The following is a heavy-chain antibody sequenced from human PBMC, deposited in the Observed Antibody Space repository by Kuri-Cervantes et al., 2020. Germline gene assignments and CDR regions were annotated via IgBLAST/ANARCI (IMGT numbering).Heavy chain of an antibody. CDR3: TTDSIRSVYYLDAFDI. D-gene: IGHD3-10*01. CDR2: ISWNSGSI. CDR1: GFTFDDYA. J-gene: IGHJ3*02. Sequence: GGSLRLSCAASGFTFDDYAMHWVRQAPGKGLEWVSGISWNSGSIGYADSVKGRFTISRDNAKNSLYLQMNSLKTEDTAVYYCTTDSIRSVYYLDAFDIWGQGTMVTVSS. V-gene: IGHV3-9*01.